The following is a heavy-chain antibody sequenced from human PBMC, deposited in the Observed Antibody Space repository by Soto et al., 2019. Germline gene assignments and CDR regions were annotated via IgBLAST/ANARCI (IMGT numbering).Heavy chain of an antibody. V-gene: IGHV4-39*01. J-gene: IGHJ5*02. CDR3: ARHITPYYYDSSGYYYGWFDP. D-gene: IGHD3-22*01. Sequence: SETLSLTCSVSGGSIRSSSYYWGWIRQPPGKGLEWIGSIYYSGSTYYNPSLKSRVTISVDTSKNQFSLKLSSVTAADTAVYYCARHITPYYYDSSGYYYGWFDPWGQGTLVTVSS. CDR2: IYYSGST. CDR1: GGSIRSSSYY.